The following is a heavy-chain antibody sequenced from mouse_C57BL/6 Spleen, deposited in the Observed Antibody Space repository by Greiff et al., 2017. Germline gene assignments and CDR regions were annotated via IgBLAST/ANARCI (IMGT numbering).Heavy chain of an antibody. CDR3: ARKGDSLGYGAMDY. J-gene: IGHJ4*01. D-gene: IGHD3-2*02. CDR1: GFSLTSYG. CDR2: IWSGGST. Sequence: VQLKESGPGLVQPSQSLSITCTVSGFSLTSYGVHWVRQSPGKGLEWLGVIWSGGSTDYNAAFISRLSISKDNSKSQVFFKMNSLQADDTAIYYCARKGDSLGYGAMDYWGQGTSVTVSS. V-gene: IGHV2-2*01.